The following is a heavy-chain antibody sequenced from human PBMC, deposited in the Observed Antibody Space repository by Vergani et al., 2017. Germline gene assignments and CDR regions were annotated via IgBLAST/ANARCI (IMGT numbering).Heavy chain of an antibody. V-gene: IGHV4-31*03. CDR2: IYYSGTT. J-gene: IGHJ6*03. CDR3: ARQKYYYIDV. Sequence: QVQLQESGPGLVKASQTLSLTCSVSGAYVGSGGYYWTWVRQRPGMGLDWIGYIYYSGTTYYNPSLESRLTISLDTSENHLSLKLTSLTDADTAVYYCARQKYYYIDVWGKGTTVTVS. CDR1: GAYVGSGGYY.